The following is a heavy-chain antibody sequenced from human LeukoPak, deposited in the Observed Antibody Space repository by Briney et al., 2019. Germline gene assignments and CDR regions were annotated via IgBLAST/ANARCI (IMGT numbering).Heavy chain of an antibody. D-gene: IGHD3-22*01. Sequence: PSETLSLTCTVPGGSIISYYWSWLRQPPGKGLEWIGYIYYTGSANYSPSLKSRVTISVDTSKNQFSLKLSSVTAADTAVYYCARDGWFSYDRTDSLDIWGQGTMVTVSS. CDR3: ARDGWFSYDRTDSLDI. V-gene: IGHV4-59*01. CDR1: GGSIISYY. CDR2: IYYTGSA. J-gene: IGHJ3*02.